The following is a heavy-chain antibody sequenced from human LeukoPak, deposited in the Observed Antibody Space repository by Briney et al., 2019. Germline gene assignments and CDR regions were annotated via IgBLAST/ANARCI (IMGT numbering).Heavy chain of an antibody. Sequence: GGSLRLSCAASGFTFDDYGMSWVRQAPGKGLEWVSGINWNGGSTGYADSAKGRFTISRDNAKNSLYLQMNSLRAEDTALYYCARGDYSDYYYYMDVWGKGTTVTVSS. V-gene: IGHV3-20*04. CDR2: INWNGGST. CDR1: GFTFDDYG. CDR3: ARGDYSDYYYYMDV. D-gene: IGHD4-17*01. J-gene: IGHJ6*03.